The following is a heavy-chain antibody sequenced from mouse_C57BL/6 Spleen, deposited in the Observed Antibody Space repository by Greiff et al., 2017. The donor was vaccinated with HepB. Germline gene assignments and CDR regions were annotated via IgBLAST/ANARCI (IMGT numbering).Heavy chain of an antibody. V-gene: IGHV1-26*01. CDR3: ARKDSYYGSSYGEWFAY. Sequence: VQLQQSGPELVKPGASVKISCKASGYTFTDYYMNWVKQSHGKSLEWIGDINPNNGGTSYNQKFKGKATLTVDKSSSTAYMELRSLTSEDSAVYYCARKDSYYGSSYGEWFAYWGQGTLVTVSA. CDR2: INPNNGGT. CDR1: GYTFTDYY. J-gene: IGHJ3*01. D-gene: IGHD1-1*01.